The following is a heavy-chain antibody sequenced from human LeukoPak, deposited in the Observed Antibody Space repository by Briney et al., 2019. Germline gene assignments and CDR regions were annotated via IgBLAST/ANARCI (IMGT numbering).Heavy chain of an antibody. CDR3: AREKLSKDYYDSSGYYYYFDY. D-gene: IGHD3-22*01. CDR1: GFTFSSYE. V-gene: IGHV3-48*03. J-gene: IGHJ4*02. CDR2: ISSSGSTI. Sequence: PGGSLRLSCAASGFTFSSYEMNWVRQAPGKGLEWVSYISSSGSTIYYADSVKGRFTISRDNAKNSLYLQMNSLRAEDTAVYYCAREKLSKDYYDSSGYYYYFDYWGQGTLVTVSS.